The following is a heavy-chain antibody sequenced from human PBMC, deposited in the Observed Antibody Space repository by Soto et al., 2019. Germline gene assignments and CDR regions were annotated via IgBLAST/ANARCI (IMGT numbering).Heavy chain of an antibody. J-gene: IGHJ4*02. CDR1: GFTFSNAW. V-gene: IGHV3-15*01. CDR2: IKSKTDGGTT. D-gene: IGHD5-12*01. Sequence: GGSLRLSCAASGFTFSNAWMSWVRQAPGKGLEWVGRIKSKTDGGTTDYAAPVKGRFTISRDDSKNTLYLQMNSLKTEDTAVYYCTTEYSGYDQYFDYWGQGTLVTVSS. CDR3: TTEYSGYDQYFDY.